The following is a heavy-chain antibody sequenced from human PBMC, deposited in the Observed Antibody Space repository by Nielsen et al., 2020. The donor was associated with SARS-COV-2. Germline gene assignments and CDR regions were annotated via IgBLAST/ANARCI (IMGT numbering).Heavy chain of an antibody. CDR2: IWYAGTNE. J-gene: IGHJ6*02. V-gene: IGHV3-33*01. CDR1: GFIFRTYG. CDR3: ARDLQGLQSAGYGMDV. D-gene: IGHD3-16*01. Sequence: GESLKISCVASGFIFRTYGMHWVRQAPGKGLEWVAVIWYAGTNEYYADSVKGRFTISRDNSKNTLYLQMNSLRAEDTAVYYCARDLQGLQSAGYGMDVWGQGTTVTVSS.